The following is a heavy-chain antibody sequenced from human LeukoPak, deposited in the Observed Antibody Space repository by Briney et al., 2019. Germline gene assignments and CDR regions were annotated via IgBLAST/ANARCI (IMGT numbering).Heavy chain of an antibody. V-gene: IGHV1-2*06. J-gene: IGHJ4*02. D-gene: IGHD6-19*01. CDR1: GYTFTDYY. CDR3: ARSAVAGSGDFDY. Sequence: ASMKVSCKASGYTFTDYYIHWVRQAPGQGLEWMGRINPDNGGTNYAQKFQGRVTMTRDTSNSAAYMELSRLRSDDAAMFYCARSAVAGSGDFDYWGQGTLVTVSS. CDR2: INPDNGGT.